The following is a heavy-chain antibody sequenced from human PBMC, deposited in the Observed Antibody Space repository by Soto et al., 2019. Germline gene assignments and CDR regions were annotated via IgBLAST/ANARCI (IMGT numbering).Heavy chain of an antibody. J-gene: IGHJ4*02. CDR3: ARDPSTGNADY. CDR2: ISSDGDST. Sequence: GGSLRLSCAASGFTFSSYAFNWVRQSPGKGLEWVSTISSDGDSTYYIDSVKGRFTVSRDNSKNTMYLQMNSLRAEDTALYFCARDPSTGNADYWGQGTLVTVSS. CDR1: GFTFSSYA. D-gene: IGHD3-9*01. V-gene: IGHV3-23*01.